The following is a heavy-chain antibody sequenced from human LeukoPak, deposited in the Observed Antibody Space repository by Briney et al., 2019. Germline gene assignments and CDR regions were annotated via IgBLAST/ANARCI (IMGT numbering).Heavy chain of an antibody. Sequence: GGSLRLSCAASGFTVSSNYTSWVRQAPGKGLEWVSVIYSGGSTYYADSVKGRFTISRDNSKNTLYLQMNSLRAEDTAVYYCARESGGLDTALGFDYWGQGTLVTVSS. D-gene: IGHD5-18*01. CDR2: IYSGGST. J-gene: IGHJ4*02. V-gene: IGHV3-66*02. CDR1: GFTVSSNY. CDR3: ARESGGLDTALGFDY.